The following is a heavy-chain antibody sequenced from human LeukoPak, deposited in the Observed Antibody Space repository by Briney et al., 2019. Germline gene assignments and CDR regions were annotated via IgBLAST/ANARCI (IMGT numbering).Heavy chain of an antibody. J-gene: IGHJ1*01. V-gene: IGHV3-21*01. CDR2: ISSSSSYI. D-gene: IGHD1-14*01. Sequence: GGSLRLSCAASGFTFSSYSMNWVRQAPGKGLEWVSSISSSSSYIYYADSVKGRFTISRDNAKNSLYLQMNSLRAEDTAVYYCAREGQPPLRYFQHWGQGTLVTVSS. CDR1: GFTFSSYS. CDR3: AREGQPPLRYFQH.